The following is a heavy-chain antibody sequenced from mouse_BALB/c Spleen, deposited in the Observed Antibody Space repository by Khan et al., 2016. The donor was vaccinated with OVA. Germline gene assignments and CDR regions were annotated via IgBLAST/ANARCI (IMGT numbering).Heavy chain of an antibody. CDR3: ARGGYGSPFAY. CDR1: GYTFTSFW. D-gene: IGHD1-1*01. Sequence: QVQLQQSGPELVRPGASVKMSCKASGYTFTSFWINWVKQRPGQGLEWIGMIDPSKSETRLNQKFKDKATLNVDKPSNTAYMQLSRLTSEDSAVYYCARGGYGSPFAYWGQGTLVTVSA. CDR2: IDPSKSET. J-gene: IGHJ3*01. V-gene: IGHV1S126*01.